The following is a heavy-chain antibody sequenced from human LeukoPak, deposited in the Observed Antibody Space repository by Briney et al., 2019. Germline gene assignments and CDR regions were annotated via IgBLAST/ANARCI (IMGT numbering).Heavy chain of an antibody. V-gene: IGHV4-34*01. CDR1: GGSFSGYY. D-gene: IGHD3-16*01. J-gene: IGHJ4*02. CDR2: INHSGST. Sequence: NPSETLSLTCAVYGGSFSGYYWSWIRQPPGKGLEWIGEINHSGSTNYNPSHKSRVTISVDTSKNQFSLKLSSVTAADTAVYYCARGGYDYVWGPSFDYWGQGTLVTVSS. CDR3: ARGGYDYVWGPSFDY.